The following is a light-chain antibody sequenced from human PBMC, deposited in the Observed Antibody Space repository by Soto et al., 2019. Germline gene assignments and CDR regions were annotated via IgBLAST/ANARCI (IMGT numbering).Light chain of an antibody. Sequence: QSVLTQPASVSGSPGQSITVSCTGTKSNLGSYDLVSWYQKYPDKAPTLLIYEATKRPSGISDRFSGSKSGFTASLTISGLRAEDEADYYCCSLEGSNALVVFGGGTQLTVL. V-gene: IGLV2-23*01. CDR2: EAT. J-gene: IGLJ2*01. CDR3: CSLEGSNALVV. CDR1: KSNLGSYDL.